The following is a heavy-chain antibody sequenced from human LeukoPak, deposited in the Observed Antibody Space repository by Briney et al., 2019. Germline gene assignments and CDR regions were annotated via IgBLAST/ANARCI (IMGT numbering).Heavy chain of an antibody. CDR1: EFTFSNYF. Sequence: PGRSLRLSCAASEFTFSNYFMHWVRQAPGKGLEWVALISHDGNNKYYADSVKGRFTISRDNSKNTLYLQMNSLRAEDTAVYYCARDLGTKITMVWGILGYWGQGTLVTVSS. CDR3: ARDLGTKITMVWGILGY. CDR2: ISHDGNNK. J-gene: IGHJ4*02. V-gene: IGHV3-30-3*01. D-gene: IGHD3-10*01.